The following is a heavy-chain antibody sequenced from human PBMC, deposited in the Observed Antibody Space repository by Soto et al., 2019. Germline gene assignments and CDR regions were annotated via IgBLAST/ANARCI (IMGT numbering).Heavy chain of an antibody. J-gene: IGHJ5*02. CDR2: IYYSGST. Sequence: SETLSLTCTVSGGSISSYYWSWIRQPPGKGLEWIGYIYYSGSTNYNPSLKSRVTISVDTSKNQLSLKLSSVTAADTAVYSCARDYCSSTSCYPPWFDPWGQGTLVTVSS. V-gene: IGHV4-59*01. D-gene: IGHD2-2*01. CDR1: GGSISSYY. CDR3: ARDYCSSTSCYPPWFDP.